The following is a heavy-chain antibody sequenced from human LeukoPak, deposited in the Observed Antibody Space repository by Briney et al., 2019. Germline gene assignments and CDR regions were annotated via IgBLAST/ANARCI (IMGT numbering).Heavy chain of an antibody. CDR2: IYHSGST. CDR1: GGSISSGGYS. Sequence: PSQTLSLTCAVSGGSISSGGYSWSWIRQPPGKGLEWLGYIYHSGSTYYNPSLKSRVTISVDRSKNQFSLKLSSVTAADTAVYYCARATGTNYYYYGMDVWGQGTTVTVPS. CDR3: ARATGTNYYYYGMDV. D-gene: IGHD1-7*01. V-gene: IGHV4-30-2*01. J-gene: IGHJ6*02.